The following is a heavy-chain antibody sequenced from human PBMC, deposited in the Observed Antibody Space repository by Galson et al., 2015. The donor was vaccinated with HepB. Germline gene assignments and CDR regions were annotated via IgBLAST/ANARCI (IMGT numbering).Heavy chain of an antibody. CDR1: GFTYDDST. CDR2: FSWDGGNT. V-gene: IGHV3-43*01. CDR3: AKDKGGSGSYPVGTFDY. D-gene: IGHD3-10*01. Sequence: SLRLSCAASGFTYDDSTMYCARQVPGKGLEWSSLFSWDGGNTYYADSVKGRFTISRDNSKNSLFLQMNSLRTEDTALYYCAKDKGGSGSYPVGTFDYWGQGTLVTVSS. J-gene: IGHJ4*02.